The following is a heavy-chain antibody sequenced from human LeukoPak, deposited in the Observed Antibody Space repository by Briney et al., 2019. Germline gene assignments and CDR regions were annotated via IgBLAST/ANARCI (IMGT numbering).Heavy chain of an antibody. Sequence: TGGSLRLSCAASGFTFSSHGMNWVRQAPGKGLEWVSGISPRGDITYYADSVKGRFTISRDNSKNTLYLQMNSLRAEDTAVYYCAKDLGYSGFDFGYWGQGTLVTVSS. CDR1: GFTFSSHG. D-gene: IGHD5-12*01. CDR2: ISPRGDIT. V-gene: IGHV3-23*01. CDR3: AKDLGYSGFDFGY. J-gene: IGHJ4*02.